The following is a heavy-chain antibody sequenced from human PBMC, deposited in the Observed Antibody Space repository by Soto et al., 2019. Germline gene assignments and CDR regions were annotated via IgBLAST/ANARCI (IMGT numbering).Heavy chain of an antibody. CDR2: IWYDGSNK. V-gene: IGHV3-33*01. D-gene: IGHD3-16*01. Sequence: QWVRTAPGKGLEWVAVIWYDGSNKYYADSVKGRFTISSDNSKNPLYLQMNSLRAEDTAVYYCAREGLRFFQAADG. CDR3: AREGLRFFQAADG. J-gene: IGHJ6*01.